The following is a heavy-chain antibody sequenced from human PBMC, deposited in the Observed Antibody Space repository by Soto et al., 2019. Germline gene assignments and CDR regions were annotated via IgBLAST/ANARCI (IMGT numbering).Heavy chain of an antibody. D-gene: IGHD2-2*01. CDR1: GYTFTDYY. J-gene: IGHJ1*01. CDR2: INPNTGDT. V-gene: IGHV1-2*02. CDR3: ASVQQGCSGPNCYGRIAEYFHH. Sequence: WASVKVSCKASGYTFTDYYIHWVRQAPGQGLEWMGWINPNTGDTNYAQEFQGRVTMTRDTSISTAYMELSSLRSDDTAVYYCASVQQGCSGPNCYGRIAEYFHHWGQGTLVTVSS.